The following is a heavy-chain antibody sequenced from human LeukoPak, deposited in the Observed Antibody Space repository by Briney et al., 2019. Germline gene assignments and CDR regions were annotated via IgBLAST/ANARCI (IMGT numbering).Heavy chain of an antibody. CDR3: ARIYGDPHPYYYYMDV. CDR1: GYTFTGYY. CDR2: INPYSGGT. J-gene: IGHJ6*03. V-gene: IGHV1-2*06. D-gene: IGHD4-17*01. Sequence: GASVKASCTASGYTFTGYYMPWERQAPDQGLEGMRRINPYSGGTNYAQKFQGRVTMTRDTAIITAYMELSRLRSDDTAVYYCARIYGDPHPYYYYMDVWGKGTTVTVSS.